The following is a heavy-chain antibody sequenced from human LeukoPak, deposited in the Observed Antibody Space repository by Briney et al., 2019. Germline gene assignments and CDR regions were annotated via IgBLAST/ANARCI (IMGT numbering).Heavy chain of an antibody. CDR2: ISGSGDST. D-gene: IGHD3-16*01. CDR1: GFTFSSYS. Sequence: GGSLRLSCAASGFTFSSYSMNWVRQPPGKGLEWVSGISGSGDSTYYADSVKGRFTISRDNSKNTLYLQMNSLRAEDTAVYYCAKVGLRLGGDYWGQGTLVTVSS. V-gene: IGHV3-23*01. J-gene: IGHJ4*02. CDR3: AKVGLRLGGDY.